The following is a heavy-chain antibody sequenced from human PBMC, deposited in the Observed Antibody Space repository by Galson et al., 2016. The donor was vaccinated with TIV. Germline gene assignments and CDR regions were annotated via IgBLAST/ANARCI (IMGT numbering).Heavy chain of an antibody. CDR3: AKDLTPDASIDYYFYSGMDV. V-gene: IGHV3-9*01. CDR1: GFTFDDYP. Sequence: SLRLSCAASGFTFDDYPMHWVRQAPGKGLEWVSAINWHGNSVAYADSVKGRFTISRDNGRHSLYLQMNNLRGEDTALYYCAKDLTPDASIDYYFYSGMDVWGQGTAVIVSS. D-gene: IGHD1-14*01. J-gene: IGHJ6*02. CDR2: INWHGNSV.